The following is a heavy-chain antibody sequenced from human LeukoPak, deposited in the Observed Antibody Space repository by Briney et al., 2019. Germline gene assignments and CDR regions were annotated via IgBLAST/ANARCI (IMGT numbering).Heavy chain of an antibody. J-gene: IGHJ4*02. Sequence: GASVKVSCKASGYTFDSYGVSWVRQAPGQGLERMGWISAYNGDTDYAPKFQDRVTMTTDTSTSTAYLELRSLRSDDTAVYYCARDWSRAAAGRWGLYWGQGTLVTVSS. CDR2: ISAYNGDT. CDR3: ARDWSRAAAGRWGLY. V-gene: IGHV1-18*01. D-gene: IGHD6-13*01. CDR1: GYTFDSYG.